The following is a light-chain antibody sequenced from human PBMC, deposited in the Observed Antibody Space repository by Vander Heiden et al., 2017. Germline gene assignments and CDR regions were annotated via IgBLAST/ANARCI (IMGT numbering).Light chain of an antibody. V-gene: IGKV4-1*01. Sequence: DFVMIQSPDSLAVSLGERATINCKSSQSVLYSPNNMNYLAWYQQKPGQPPKLLIHWASTRESGVPDRFSGSGSGTDFTLTISSLQAEDVAVYYCQQYYSPLWTFGQGTKVEIK. CDR3: QQYYSPLWT. CDR1: QSVLYSPNNMNY. J-gene: IGKJ1*01. CDR2: WAS.